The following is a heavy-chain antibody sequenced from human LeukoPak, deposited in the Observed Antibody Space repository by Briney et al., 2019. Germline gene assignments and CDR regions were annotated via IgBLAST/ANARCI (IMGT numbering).Heavy chain of an antibody. Sequence: PGGSLRLSCAASGFTFSSYAMSWVRQAPGKGLEWVSAISGSGGSTYYADSVKGRFTIPRDNSKNTLYLQMNSLRAEDTAVYYCAKWAIVVVPAATPKGYFQHWGQGTLVTVSS. V-gene: IGHV3-23*01. CDR3: AKWAIVVVPAATPKGYFQH. CDR1: GFTFSSYA. D-gene: IGHD2-2*01. J-gene: IGHJ1*01. CDR2: ISGSGGST.